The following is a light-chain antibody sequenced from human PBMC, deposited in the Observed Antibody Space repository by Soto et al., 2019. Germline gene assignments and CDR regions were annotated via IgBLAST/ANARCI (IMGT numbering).Light chain of an antibody. CDR1: QSTSSY. CDR3: QHYNSYSEA. J-gene: IGKJ1*01. Sequence: DIQMTQSPSTLSASVGDRVTITCRASQSTSSYLAWYQQKPGKAPKLLIYQASTLKSGVPSRFSGSGSGTEFTLTISSLQPDDFATYYCQHYNSYSEAFGQGTKV. CDR2: QAS. V-gene: IGKV1-5*03.